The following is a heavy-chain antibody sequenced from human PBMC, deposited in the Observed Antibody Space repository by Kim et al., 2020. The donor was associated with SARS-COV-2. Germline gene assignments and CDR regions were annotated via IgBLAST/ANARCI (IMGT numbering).Heavy chain of an antibody. CDR3: ARDVPYCSGGSCYPY. J-gene: IGHJ4*02. D-gene: IGHD2-15*01. Sequence: DSVKGRFTISRENAKNTLYLKMNSLRAEDTAVYYCARDVPYCSGGSCYPYWGQGTLVTVSS. V-gene: IGHV3-53*01.